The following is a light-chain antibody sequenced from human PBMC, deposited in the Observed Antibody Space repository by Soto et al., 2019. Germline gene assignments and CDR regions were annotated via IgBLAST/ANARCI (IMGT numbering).Light chain of an antibody. J-gene: IGKJ5*01. V-gene: IGKV1D-16*01. Sequence: DIQMTQSPSSLSASVGDRVTITCRASQGIGSFRAWYQHKPGQAPKSLIKTASVVQSGVPSRFGGSGSETEFTLTISSLQTEDFATYYCHQYSSYPRTFGQGTRLEIK. CDR1: QGIGSF. CDR3: HQYSSYPRT. CDR2: TAS.